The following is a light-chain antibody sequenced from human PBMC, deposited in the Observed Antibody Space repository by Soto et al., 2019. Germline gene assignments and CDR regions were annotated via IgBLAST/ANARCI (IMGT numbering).Light chain of an antibody. J-gene: IGKJ2*01. CDR3: QQYGSSPYT. CDR1: QSLSAGY. Sequence: EIVLTQSPGTLSLSPGERATLSCRASQSLSAGYLARYQQKPGQAPSLLIYAASSRATGIPDRFSGSGSGTDFTLTISRLEPEDFAVYYCQQYGSSPYTFGQGTKLEIK. V-gene: IGKV3-20*01. CDR2: AAS.